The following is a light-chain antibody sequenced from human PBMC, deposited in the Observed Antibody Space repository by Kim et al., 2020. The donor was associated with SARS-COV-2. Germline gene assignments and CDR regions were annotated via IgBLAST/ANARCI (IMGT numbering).Light chain of an antibody. Sequence: QSVLTQPPSVSAAPGQKVTISCSGSSSNIGNNYVSWYQQLPGTAPKLLIYDNYNRPSGIPDRFSGSKSGTSATLGITGLQAGDEGDYYCETWDSSLSAVVFGGGTQLTVL. V-gene: IGLV1-51*01. CDR3: ETWDSSLSAVV. CDR2: DNY. J-gene: IGLJ2*01. CDR1: SSNIGNNY.